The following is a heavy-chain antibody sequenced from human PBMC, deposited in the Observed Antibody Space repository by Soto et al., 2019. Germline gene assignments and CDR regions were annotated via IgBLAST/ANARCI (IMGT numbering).Heavy chain of an antibody. Sequence: QVQLVESGGGVVQPGRSPRLSCAASGFTFSSYGMHWVRQAPGKGLEWVAVIWYDGSNKYYADSVKGRFTISRDNSKNTLYLQMNSLRAEDTAVYYCARDKSPYGSGSYIPGYWGQGTLVTVSS. CDR1: GFTFSSYG. CDR2: IWYDGSNK. CDR3: ARDKSPYGSGSYIPGY. D-gene: IGHD3-10*01. V-gene: IGHV3-33*01. J-gene: IGHJ4*02.